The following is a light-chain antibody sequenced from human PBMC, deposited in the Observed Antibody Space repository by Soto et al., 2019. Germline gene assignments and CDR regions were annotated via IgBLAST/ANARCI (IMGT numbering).Light chain of an antibody. V-gene: IGKV1-39*01. Sequence: DIQMTQYPSSLSASVGDRVTIACRASQTVSRNLSWYQQRAGKAPKLLIYSASSLQSGVPSRFSGSGSETDFTLTISSLQTEDFAPYYCQQSYSIPYPFGQGTNLEIK. J-gene: IGKJ2*01. CDR2: SAS. CDR1: QTVSRN. CDR3: QQSYSIPYP.